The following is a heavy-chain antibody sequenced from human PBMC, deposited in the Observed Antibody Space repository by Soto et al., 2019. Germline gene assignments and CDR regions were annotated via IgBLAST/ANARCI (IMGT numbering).Heavy chain of an antibody. CDR2: INAGNGNT. V-gene: IGHV1-3*01. J-gene: IGHJ4*02. CDR3: ARRDPWNQNFDY. D-gene: IGHD1-1*01. Sequence: ASVKVSCKASGYTFTSYAMHWVRQAPGQRLEWMGWINAGNGNTKYSQKFQGRVTMTTDTSTSTAYMELRSLRSDDTAVYYCARRDPWNQNFDYWGQGTLVTVSS. CDR1: GYTFTSYA.